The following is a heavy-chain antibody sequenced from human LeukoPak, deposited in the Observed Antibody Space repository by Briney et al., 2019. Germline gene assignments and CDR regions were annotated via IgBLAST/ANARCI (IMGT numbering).Heavy chain of an antibody. J-gene: IGHJ4*02. V-gene: IGHV3-74*01. Sequence: DSVKGRFTISRDNAKNTLYLQMNSLRAEDTAVYYCARESHNYDYVWGSYRFWDYFDYWGQGTLVTVSS. D-gene: IGHD3-16*02. CDR3: ARESHNYDYVWGSYRFWDYFDY.